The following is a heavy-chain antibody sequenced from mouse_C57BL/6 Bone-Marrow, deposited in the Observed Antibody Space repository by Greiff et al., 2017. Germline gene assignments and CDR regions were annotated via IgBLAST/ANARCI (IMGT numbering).Heavy chain of an antibody. CDR1: GFTFSSYA. CDR2: ISDGGSYT. V-gene: IGHV5-4*01. J-gene: IGHJ4*01. CDR3: AREVRWDFMDY. D-gene: IGHD4-1*01. Sequence: EVKLVESGGGLVKPGGSLKLSCAASGFTFSSYAMSWVRQTPEKRLEWVATISDGGSYTYYPDNVKGRFTISRDNAKNNLYLQMSHLKSEDTAMYYCAREVRWDFMDYWGQGTSVTVSS.